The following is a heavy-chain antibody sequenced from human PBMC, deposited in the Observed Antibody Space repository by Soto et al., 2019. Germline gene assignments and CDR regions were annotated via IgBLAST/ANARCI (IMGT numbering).Heavy chain of an antibody. J-gene: IGHJ5*02. Sequence: SETLSLTCAVYGGSFRGYYWSWIRQPPGKGLEWIGEIHHSASTKYNTSLKSLVTISVDTSKNKFSLKLSSVSAADTAVYYCARGIAAAGAYNWFDPCGQGTLVTVSS. CDR3: ARGIAAAGAYNWFDP. CDR2: IHHSAST. CDR1: GGSFRGYY. V-gene: IGHV4-34*01. D-gene: IGHD6-13*01.